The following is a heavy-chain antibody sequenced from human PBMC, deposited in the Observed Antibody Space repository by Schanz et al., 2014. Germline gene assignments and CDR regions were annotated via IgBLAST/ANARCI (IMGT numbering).Heavy chain of an antibody. D-gene: IGHD6-13*01. CDR1: GYTFTSYS. V-gene: IGHV1-69*02. Sequence: QVQLVQSWAEVKGPGASVKVSCKASGYTFTSYSIHWVRQAPGQGLEWMGRIIPILGIANYAQKFQGRVTITADRSTSTAYMDVSSLRSEGTAVYYCASSGAGYSSSWDFDYWGQGTLVTVSS. CDR3: ASSGAGYSSSWDFDY. CDR2: IIPILGIA. J-gene: IGHJ4*02.